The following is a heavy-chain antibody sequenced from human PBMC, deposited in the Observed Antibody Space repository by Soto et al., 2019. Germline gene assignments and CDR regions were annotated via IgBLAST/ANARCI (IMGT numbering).Heavy chain of an antibody. V-gene: IGHV1-46*01. CDR1: GYTFTSFY. J-gene: IGHJ6*02. Sequence: QVQLVQSGAEVKKPGASVKVSCKASGYTFTSFYMHWVRQAPGQGLEWMGIINPSGTTTDYAQNCHCRVTMTKNTARNTSCKPLSCLTSDDTAVYYCANPQSSSDSYFVMEVWGQ. D-gene: IGHD6-19*01. CDR3: ANPQSSSDSYFVMEV. CDR2: INPSGTTT.